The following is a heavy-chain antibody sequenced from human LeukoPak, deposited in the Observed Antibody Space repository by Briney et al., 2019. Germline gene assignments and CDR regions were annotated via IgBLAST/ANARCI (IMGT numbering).Heavy chain of an antibody. CDR1: GGSTSSGSYY. D-gene: IGHD3-22*01. CDR2: IYTSGGT. Sequence: SEILSLTCTVSGGSTSSGSYYWSWIRQPAGKGLEWIGRIYTSGGTNYNPSLKSRVTISVDTSKNQFSLKLSSVTAADTAVYYCARESYFDSRIDYWGQGTLVTVSS. J-gene: IGHJ4*02. V-gene: IGHV4-61*02. CDR3: ARESYFDSRIDY.